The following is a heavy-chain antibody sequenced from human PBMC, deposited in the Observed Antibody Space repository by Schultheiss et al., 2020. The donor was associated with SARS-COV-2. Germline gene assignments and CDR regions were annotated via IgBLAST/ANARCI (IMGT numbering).Heavy chain of an antibody. Sequence: GSLRLSCTVSGGSISSGYYWGWIRQPPGKGLEWIGYIYYSGSTNYNPSLKSRVTISVDTSKNQFSLKLSSVTAADTAVYYCAREDRGYSYGFDYWGQGTLVTVSS. CDR1: GGSISSGYY. V-gene: IGHV4-61*01. CDR3: AREDRGYSYGFDY. D-gene: IGHD5-18*01. J-gene: IGHJ4*02. CDR2: IYYSGST.